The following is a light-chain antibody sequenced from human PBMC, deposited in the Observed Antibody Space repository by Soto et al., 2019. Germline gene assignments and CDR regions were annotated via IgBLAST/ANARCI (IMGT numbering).Light chain of an antibody. CDR2: DAS. V-gene: IGKV3-15*01. J-gene: IGKJ4*01. CDR1: QSVYNN. Sequence: EIVMTQSPATLSSSPGEGATLSCKAGQSVYNNLAWYQQRPGQAPRLLIYDASNSATGIPARFSGSGYGTEFTLTISSLQSEDFAVYFCQQCRNWPRTFGGGTKVEIK. CDR3: QQCRNWPRT.